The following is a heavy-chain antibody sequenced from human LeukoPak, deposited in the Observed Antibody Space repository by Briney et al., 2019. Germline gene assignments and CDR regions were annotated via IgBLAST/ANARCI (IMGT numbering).Heavy chain of an antibody. CDR3: ARGHYDFWSGYYSRPHQSNWFDP. CDR1: GGSISSTSYY. V-gene: IGHV4-39*07. CDR2: INHSGST. J-gene: IGHJ5*02. Sequence: SETLSLTCTVSGGSISSTSYYWGWIRQPPGKGLEWIGEINHSGSTNYNPSLKSRVTISVDTSKNQFSLKLSSVTAADTAVYYCARGHYDFWSGYYSRPHQSNWFDPWGQGTLVTVSS. D-gene: IGHD3-3*01.